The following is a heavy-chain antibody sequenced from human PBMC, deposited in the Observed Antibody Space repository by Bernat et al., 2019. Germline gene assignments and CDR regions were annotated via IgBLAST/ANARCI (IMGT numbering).Heavy chain of an antibody. V-gene: IGHV3-33*01. CDR1: GFTFSSYG. CDR3: TRSLYQRTLDY. CDR2: IWYDGSNK. D-gene: IGHD2-2*01. Sequence: QVQLVESGGGVVQPGRSLRLSCAASGFTFSSYGMHWVRQAPGKGLEWVAVIWYDGSNKYYADSVKGRFTISRDNSKNTLYLQMNSLRAEDTAVYYCTRSLYQRTLDYWGQGTLVTVSS. J-gene: IGHJ4*02.